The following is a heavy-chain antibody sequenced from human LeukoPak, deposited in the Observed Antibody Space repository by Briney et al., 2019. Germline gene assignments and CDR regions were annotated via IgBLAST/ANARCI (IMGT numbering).Heavy chain of an antibody. CDR2: ISLRGRT. V-gene: IGHV4-4*02. CDR3: SRESGPFCPFGY. J-gene: IGHJ4*02. CDR1: GXSITSTNW. Sequence: KPSETLSLTCGVSGXSITSTNWWSWVRQPPGQGLEWIGEISLRGRTNYKPSLSSRVTMSLDESKNQLSLNLTSVTAADTAIYYCSRESGPFCPFGYWGQGTLVTVPS. D-gene: IGHD1-26*01.